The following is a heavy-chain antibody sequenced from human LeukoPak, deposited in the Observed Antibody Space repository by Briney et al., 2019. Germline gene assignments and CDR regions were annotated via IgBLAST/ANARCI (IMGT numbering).Heavy chain of an antibody. D-gene: IGHD6-6*01. CDR2: IRYDGSNK. CDR3: ARRGSSSPTSYYYYMDV. J-gene: IGHJ6*03. Sequence: GGSLRLSCAASGFTFSSYGMHWVRQAPGKGLEWVAFIRYDGSNKYYADSVKGRFTISRDNSKNTLYLQMNSLRAEDTAVYYCARRGSSSPTSYYYYMDVWGKGTTVTVSS. V-gene: IGHV3-30*02. CDR1: GFTFSSYG.